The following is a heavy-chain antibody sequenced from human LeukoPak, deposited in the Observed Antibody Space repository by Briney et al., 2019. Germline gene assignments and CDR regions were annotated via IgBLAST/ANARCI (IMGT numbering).Heavy chain of an antibody. V-gene: IGHV1-2*02. CDR2: INPNSGGT. D-gene: IGHD3-3*01. J-gene: IGHJ4*02. Sequence: GASVKVSCKASGYTFTGYYMHWVRQAPGQGLEWMGWINPNSGGTNYAQKFQGRVTMTRDTSISTAYMELSILRSDDTAVYYCARDRAPSAILLDVSCDYWGQGTLVTVSS. CDR3: ARDRAPSAILLDVSCDY. CDR1: GYTFTGYY.